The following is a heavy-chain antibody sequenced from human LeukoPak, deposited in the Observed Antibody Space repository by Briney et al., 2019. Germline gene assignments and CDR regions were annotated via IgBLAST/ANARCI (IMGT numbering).Heavy chain of an antibody. J-gene: IGHJ4*02. Sequence: ASVKVSCKASGYTFTSYGISWVRQAPAQGLEWIGWISVYNGNTIYAQKLQGRVTMTTDTSTSTAYMELRSLQSDDTAVYYCARAVSFSGSAVTGGAHWGQGTLVTVSS. D-gene: IGHD6-19*01. CDR2: ISVYNGNT. V-gene: IGHV1-18*01. CDR3: ARAVSFSGSAVTGGAH. CDR1: GYTFTSYG.